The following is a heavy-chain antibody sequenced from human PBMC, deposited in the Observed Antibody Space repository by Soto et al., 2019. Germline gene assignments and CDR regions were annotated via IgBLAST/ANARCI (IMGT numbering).Heavy chain of an antibody. CDR3: ARKLRITIFGVVKSLGIMDV. CDR2: INHSGST. V-gene: IGHV4-34*01. J-gene: IGHJ6*02. Sequence: SETLSLTCAVYGGAFSGYYWSWIRQPPGKGLEWIGEINHSGSTNYNPSLKSRVTISVDTSKNQFSLKLSSVTAADTAVYYCARKLRITIFGVVKSLGIMDVWGQGTTVTVSS. CDR1: GGAFSGYY. D-gene: IGHD3-3*01.